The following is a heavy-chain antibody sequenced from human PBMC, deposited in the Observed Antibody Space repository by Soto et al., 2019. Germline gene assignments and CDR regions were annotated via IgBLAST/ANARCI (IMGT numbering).Heavy chain of an antibody. V-gene: IGHV3-7*03. CDR1: GFNFGSYW. Sequence: EVQLVESGGGLVQPGGSLRLACAASGFNFGSYWMNWVRQAPGKGLEWVANIKEDGREMYYVDSVKGRFTVSRDNAKNSLYLEMDRMGAEDTALYYCARGTPTPGVDYWGQGNLVTVSS. D-gene: IGHD7-27*01. CDR3: ARGTPTPGVDY. J-gene: IGHJ4*02. CDR2: IKEDGREM.